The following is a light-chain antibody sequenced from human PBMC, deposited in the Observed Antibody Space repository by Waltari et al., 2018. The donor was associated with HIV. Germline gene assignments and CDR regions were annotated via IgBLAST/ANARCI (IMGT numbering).Light chain of an antibody. V-gene: IGLV2-14*01. CDR2: GVS. Sequence: QSALTQPAPVSASPGHSIPVSCTAPSHVIAFYNFVSCYVHHPGKAPQLIIYGVSNRPSGLSYRFSGSKSDNTASLTISELQADDEADYYCSSFVNSDTLVFGGGTKLTVL. J-gene: IGLJ3*02. CDR3: SSFVNSDTLV. CDR1: SHVIAFYNF.